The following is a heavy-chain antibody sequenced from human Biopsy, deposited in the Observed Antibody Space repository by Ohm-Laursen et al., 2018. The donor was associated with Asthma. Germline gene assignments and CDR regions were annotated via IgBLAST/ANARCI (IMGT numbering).Heavy chain of an antibody. J-gene: IGHJ6*02. Sequence: SSVKVSCKASGGTFSTFTITWVRQAPGQGLEWMGGIIPMYGVPKVAQKFQGRVTITADESTSTAYMEMSSLRSEDTAVYYCARVDAIMISGDFYFYSGFDLWGQGTTVRVSS. V-gene: IGHV1-69*01. CDR3: ARVDAIMISGDFYFYSGFDL. CDR1: GGTFSTFT. D-gene: IGHD3-16*01. CDR2: IIPMYGVP.